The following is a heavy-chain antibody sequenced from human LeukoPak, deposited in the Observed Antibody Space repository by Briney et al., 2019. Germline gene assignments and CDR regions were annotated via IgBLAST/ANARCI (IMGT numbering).Heavy chain of an antibody. CDR3: ARHRDYYDT. CDR1: GASLNNNF. Sequence: SETLSLTCTVSGASLNNNFWTWIRPPPRKGLEWIGYIYSSGSANYNPSLKSRVIISGDTSTNQISLNLTSVTAADTAVYFCARHRDYYDTWGHGTLVTVSS. CDR2: IYSSGSA. V-gene: IGHV4-59*08. D-gene: IGHD3-22*01. J-gene: IGHJ4*01.